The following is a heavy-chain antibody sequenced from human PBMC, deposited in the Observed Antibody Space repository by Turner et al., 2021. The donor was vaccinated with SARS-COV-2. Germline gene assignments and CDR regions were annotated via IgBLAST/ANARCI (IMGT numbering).Heavy chain of an antibody. CDR3: AMSTVTTPPDY. V-gene: IGHV3-13*01. CDR2: TGSGGDT. J-gene: IGHJ4*02. D-gene: IGHD4-17*01. Sequence: EEQLVESGGGLVQPGGSLRPSCAASGFTFSTSDMHWVRQPIGKGLEWCAATGSGGDTFYPGSVEGRFTLSRNNARDSLFLQLYSVRPGDTAGYYCAMSTVTTPPDYWGQGTLVTVSS. CDR1: GFTFSTSD.